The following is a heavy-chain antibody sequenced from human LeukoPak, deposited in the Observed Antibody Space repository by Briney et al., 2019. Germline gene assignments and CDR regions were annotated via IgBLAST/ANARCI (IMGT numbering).Heavy chain of an antibody. CDR2: IHTSGST. D-gene: IGHD6-6*01. V-gene: IGHV4-4*07. CDR1: GGSITSYY. J-gene: IGHJ4*02. Sequence: SETLSLTCTVSGGSITSYYWTYIRQPPGKGLEWIGRIHTSGSTNYNPSLKSRVTMSVDTSTNQFSLNLSSVTAADTAMYYCAREFSGTSIAARVFDSWGQGTLVTVSS. CDR3: AREFSGTSIAARVFDS.